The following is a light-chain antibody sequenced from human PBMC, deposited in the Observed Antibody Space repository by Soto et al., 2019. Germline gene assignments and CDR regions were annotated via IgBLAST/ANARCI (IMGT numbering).Light chain of an antibody. V-gene: IGKV3-11*01. CDR3: QQRGTWPPT. CDR2: DTS. CDR1: QSVTFY. J-gene: IGKJ2*01. Sequence: EMVLTQSPATLSLSPGQRATLSCRASQSVTFYLAWYQQKPGQAPRLLIYDTSNRATGTPARFSGSGSGTEFTLTISRLEPGDFAVYYCQQRGTWPPTFGQGTKLEIK.